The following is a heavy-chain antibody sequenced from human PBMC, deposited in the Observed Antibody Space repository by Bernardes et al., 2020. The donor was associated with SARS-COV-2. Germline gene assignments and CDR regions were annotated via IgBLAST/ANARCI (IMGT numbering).Heavy chain of an antibody. CDR3: TRGALSGTYGVGDY. CDR1: GFTFSNYW. CDR2: IKTDGSDA. V-gene: IGHV3-74*01. Sequence: GGSLRLSCAASGFTFSNYWMHWVRQVPGKGLVWVSRIKTDGSDASYADSVKGRFTVSRDNTKNTLYLQMNSLRVEDTAVYYCTRGALSGTYGVGDYWGQGTLVTVSS. D-gene: IGHD1-26*01. J-gene: IGHJ4*02.